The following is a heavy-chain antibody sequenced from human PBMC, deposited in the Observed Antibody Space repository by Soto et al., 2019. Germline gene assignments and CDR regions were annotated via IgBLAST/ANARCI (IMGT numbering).Heavy chain of an antibody. J-gene: IGHJ6*02. CDR3: ARSLGSGWDYYYYYSGMDV. CDR1: GGSISSSSYY. CDR2: IYYSGST. D-gene: IGHD6-19*01. V-gene: IGHV4-39*01. Sequence: PSETLSLTCTVSGGSISSSSYYWGWIRQPPGKGLEWIGSIYYSGSTYYNPSLKSRVTISVDTSKNQFSLKLSSVTAADTAVYNCARSLGSGWDYYYYYSGMDVWGQGTTVTVSS.